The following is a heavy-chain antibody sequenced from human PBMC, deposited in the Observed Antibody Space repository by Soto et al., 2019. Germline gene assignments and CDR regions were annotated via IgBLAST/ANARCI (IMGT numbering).Heavy chain of an antibody. D-gene: IGHD6-19*01. CDR1: GFTFSSYG. Sequence: GGSLRLSCAASGFTFSSYGMHWVRQAPGKGLEWVSYISSSSSTIYYADSVKGRFTISRDNAKNSLYLQMNSLRAEDTAVYYCAKDRESIRAVAGPQPFDYWGQGTLVTVSS. CDR3: AKDRESIRAVAGPQPFDY. V-gene: IGHV3-48*01. CDR2: ISSSSSTI. J-gene: IGHJ4*02.